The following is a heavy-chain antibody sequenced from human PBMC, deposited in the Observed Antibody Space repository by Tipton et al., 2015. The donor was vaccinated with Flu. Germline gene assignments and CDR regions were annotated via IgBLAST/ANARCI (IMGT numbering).Heavy chain of an antibody. D-gene: IGHD2-15*01. V-gene: IGHV4-61*02. CDR1: GDFITTGHYY. CDR3: ARDPLGGSNAFHI. Sequence: TLSLTCNVSGDFITTGHYYWSWIRQPAGKGLEWIGRLYTSGSTSYNPSLKSRVTISVDTSKNQFSLKLYSVTAADTAVFYCARDPLGGSNAFHIWGRGTMVTVAS. J-gene: IGHJ3*02. CDR2: LYTSGST.